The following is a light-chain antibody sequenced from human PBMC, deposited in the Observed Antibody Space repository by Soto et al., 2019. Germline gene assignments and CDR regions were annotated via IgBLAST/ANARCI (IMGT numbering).Light chain of an antibody. CDR1: GSNIGAGYD. V-gene: IGLV1-40*01. CDR2: GNS. CDR3: QSYDTSLSGSYV. Sequence: QSVLTQPPSVSGAPGQTVTISCTGSGSNIGAGYDVHWYQQLPGTAPKLLIYGNSSRPSGVPDRFSGSKSGTSASLPITGLQAEDEADYYCQSYDTSLSGSYVFGTGTKVTVL. J-gene: IGLJ1*01.